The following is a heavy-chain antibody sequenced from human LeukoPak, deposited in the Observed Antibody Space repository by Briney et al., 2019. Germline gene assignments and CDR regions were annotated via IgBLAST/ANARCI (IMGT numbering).Heavy chain of an antibody. D-gene: IGHD2-21*01. V-gene: IGHV1-69*05. CDR3: ARPNREGWTILFHAFDF. CDR1: GGTFSSYA. J-gene: IGHJ3*01. Sequence: SSVKVSCKASGGTFSSYAISWVRQAPGQGLEWMGRIIPIFGTANYAQKFHGRVTTTTDESTSTAYMELSSLRSEDTAVYYCARPNREGWTILFHAFDFWGQGTMVTVSS. CDR2: IIPIFGTA.